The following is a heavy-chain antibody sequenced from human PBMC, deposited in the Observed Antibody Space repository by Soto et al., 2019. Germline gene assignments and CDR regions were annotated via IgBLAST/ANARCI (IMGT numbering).Heavy chain of an antibody. J-gene: IGHJ5*02. CDR3: ARGLRRQLLTWLDP. Sequence: SETLSLTCTVSGGSISSYYWSWIRQPPGKGLEWIGYIYYIGSTNYNPSLKSRVTISVDTSKNQFSLKLSSVTAADTAVYYCARGLRRQLLTWLDPCGQGTLVTVYS. D-gene: IGHD2-2*01. V-gene: IGHV4-59*01. CDR2: IYYIGST. CDR1: GGSISSYY.